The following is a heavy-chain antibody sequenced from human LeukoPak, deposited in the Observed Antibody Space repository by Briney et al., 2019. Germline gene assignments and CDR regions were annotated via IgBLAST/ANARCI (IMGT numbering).Heavy chain of an antibody. D-gene: IGHD2-2*01. CDR1: GFTFSSYS. J-gene: IGHJ6*03. V-gene: IGHV3-48*04. CDR3: AKEAGYQLPKYYYYYMDV. Sequence: GGSLRLSCAASGFTFSSYSMNWVRQAPGKGLEWVSYISSSSSTIYYADSVKGRFTISRDNAKNSLYLQMNSLRAEDTAVYYCAKEAGYQLPKYYYYYMDVWGKGTTVTVSS. CDR2: ISSSSSTI.